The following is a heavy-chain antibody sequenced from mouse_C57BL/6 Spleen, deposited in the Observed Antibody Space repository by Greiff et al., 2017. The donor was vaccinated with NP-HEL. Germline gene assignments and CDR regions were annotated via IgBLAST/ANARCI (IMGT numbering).Heavy chain of an antibody. CDR2: IDPEDGDT. V-gene: IGHV14-1*01. D-gene: IGHD2-4*01. J-gene: IGHJ3*01. CDR3: TSIYYDYPAWFAY. Sequence: EVKLMESGAELVRPGASVKLSCTASGFNIKDYYMHWVKQRPEQGLEWIGRIDPEDGDTEYAPKFQGKATMTADTSSNTAYLQLSSLTSEDTAVYYCTSIYYDYPAWFAYWGQGTLVTVSA. CDR1: GFNIKDYY.